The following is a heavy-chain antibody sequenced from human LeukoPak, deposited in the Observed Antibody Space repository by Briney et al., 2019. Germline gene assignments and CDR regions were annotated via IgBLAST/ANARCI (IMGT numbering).Heavy chain of an antibody. CDR1: GYTFTSYG. Sequence: ASVKVTCKASGYTFTSYGISWVRQAPGQGLEWMGWISAYNGNTNYAQKLQGRVTMTTDTSTSTAYMGLRSLRSDDTAVYYCARVGVVVVVAAPDYWGQGTLVTVSS. V-gene: IGHV1-18*01. CDR3: ARVGVVVVVAAPDY. CDR2: ISAYNGNT. J-gene: IGHJ4*02. D-gene: IGHD2-15*01.